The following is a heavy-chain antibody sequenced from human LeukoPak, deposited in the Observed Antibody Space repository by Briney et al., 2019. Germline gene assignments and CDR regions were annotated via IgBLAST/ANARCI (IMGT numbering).Heavy chain of an antibody. Sequence: GASVKVSCKSSGYTFTGYYIHWVRQAPGQGPEWMGWINPNSGGTNYAQKFQGRVTMTRDTSIYTAYMELSRLRSDDTAVYYCARGWSSGYDYDSWGQGTLVTVSS. V-gene: IGHV1-2*02. CDR2: INPNSGGT. CDR1: GYTFTGYY. CDR3: ARGWSSGYDYDS. J-gene: IGHJ4*02. D-gene: IGHD5-12*01.